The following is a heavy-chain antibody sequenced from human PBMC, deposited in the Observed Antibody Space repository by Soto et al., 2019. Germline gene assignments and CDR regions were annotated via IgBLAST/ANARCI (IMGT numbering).Heavy chain of an antibody. CDR2: FFIGGNT. J-gene: IGHJ6*02. D-gene: IGHD3-10*01. CDR3: ATSGDRYYYYGMDV. CDR1: GGSISSSTYY. Sequence: SETLSLTCTVSGGSISSSTYYWGWMRQPPGKGLEWIASFFIGGNTYYNPSLKSRVTISVDTSKNQFSLKLSSVTAADTAVYYCATSGDRYYYYGMDVWGQGTTVTVS. V-gene: IGHV4-39*01.